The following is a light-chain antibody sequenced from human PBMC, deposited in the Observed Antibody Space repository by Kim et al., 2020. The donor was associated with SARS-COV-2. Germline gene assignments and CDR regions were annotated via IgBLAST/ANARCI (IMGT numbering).Light chain of an antibody. CDR1: QSVLYSSNNKIY. CDR3: QQYYSTPFT. CDR2: WAS. J-gene: IGKJ3*01. Sequence: ATINFKSSQSVLYSSNNKIYLAWYQQKPGQPPKLLIYWASTRESGIPDRFSGSGSGTDFTLTITSLQADDVAVYYCQQYYSTPFTFGPGTKVDIK. V-gene: IGKV4-1*01.